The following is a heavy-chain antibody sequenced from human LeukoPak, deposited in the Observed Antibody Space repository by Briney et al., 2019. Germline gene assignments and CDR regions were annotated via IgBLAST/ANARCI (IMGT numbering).Heavy chain of an antibody. V-gene: IGHV3-15*07. J-gene: IGHJ4*02. CDR3: AHNAPSGTGFDY. CDR2: IISRSDGGKI. Sequence: GGSLRLSCAASGFTFTSYSMNWVRQAPGKGLEWVGRIISRSDGGKIDYAAPVKGRFTISRDESKNTLYVEMNSLKSEDTAVYYCAHNAPSGTGFDYWGQGTLVTVSP. CDR1: GFTFTSYS. D-gene: IGHD6-13*01.